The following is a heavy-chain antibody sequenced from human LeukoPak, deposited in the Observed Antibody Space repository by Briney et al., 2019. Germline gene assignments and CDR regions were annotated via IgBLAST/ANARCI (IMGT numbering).Heavy chain of an antibody. CDR1: GFTFSSYA. Sequence: GGSLRLSCAASGFTFSSYAMSWVRQAPGKGLEWVSVIYSGGSTYYADSVKGRFTISRDNSKNTLYLQMNSLRAEDTAVYYCASSIVGAPPDYWGQGTLVTVSS. CDR3: ASSIVGAPPDY. V-gene: IGHV3-66*01. D-gene: IGHD1-26*01. J-gene: IGHJ4*02. CDR2: IYSGGST.